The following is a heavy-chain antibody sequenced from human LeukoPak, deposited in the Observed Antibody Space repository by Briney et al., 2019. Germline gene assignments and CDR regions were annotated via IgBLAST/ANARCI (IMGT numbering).Heavy chain of an antibody. Sequence: GRSLRLSCAASGFTFSSYAMHWVRQAPGKGLGWVAVISYDGSNKYYADSVKGRFTISRDNSKNTLYLQMNSLRAEDTAVYYCARIPTSVGADSDYWGQGTLVTVSS. CDR3: ARIPTSVGADSDY. J-gene: IGHJ4*02. CDR2: ISYDGSNK. D-gene: IGHD1-26*01. V-gene: IGHV3-30*01. CDR1: GFTFSSYA.